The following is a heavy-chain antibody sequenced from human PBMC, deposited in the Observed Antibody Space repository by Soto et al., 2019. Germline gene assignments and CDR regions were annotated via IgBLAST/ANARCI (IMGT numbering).Heavy chain of an antibody. V-gene: IGHV3-73*02. CDR2: IRSKANNYAT. CDR1: GFSFSGSA. J-gene: IGHJ4*02. CDR3: TSRDY. Sequence: EVQLVESGGGLVQPGGSLKLSCAASGFSFSGSAMHWVRQASGKGLEWVGRIRSKANNYATAYAESVKGRFTISRDYSKNTAYLQMNSLKSEDTAVYYCTSRDYWGQGSLVTVSS.